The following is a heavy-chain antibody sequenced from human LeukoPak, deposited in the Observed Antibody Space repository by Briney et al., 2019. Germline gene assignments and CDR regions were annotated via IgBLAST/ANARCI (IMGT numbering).Heavy chain of an antibody. CDR1: GFVFSNFG. CDR3: AKDVRFCSGDSCSFFDY. J-gene: IGHJ4*02. V-gene: IGHV3-23*01. Sequence: GGSLRLSCAASGFVFSNFGMTWVRQAPGKGLEWVSTTSAGGEDKHYADSVKGRFTISRDNSKNTLYLQMNTLRAEDTALYYCAKDVRFCSGDSCSFFDYWGQGDLVTVSS. D-gene: IGHD2-15*01. CDR2: TSAGGEDK.